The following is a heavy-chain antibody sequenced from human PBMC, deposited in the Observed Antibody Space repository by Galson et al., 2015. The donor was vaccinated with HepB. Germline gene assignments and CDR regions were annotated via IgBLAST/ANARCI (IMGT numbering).Heavy chain of an antibody. J-gene: IGHJ3*02. CDR3: ARNSYSTSWTPQSAFDI. Sequence: SLRLSCAASGFTFSAYAMHWVRQASGKGLEWVAAFSKDGSTKYYPDSVKGRFAISRDNSKHTLYLQLNSLGAEDTAVYYCARNSYSTSWTPQSAFDIWGQGTVVTVSP. CDR2: FSKDGSTK. D-gene: IGHD6-13*01. V-gene: IGHV3-30*09. CDR1: GFTFSAYA.